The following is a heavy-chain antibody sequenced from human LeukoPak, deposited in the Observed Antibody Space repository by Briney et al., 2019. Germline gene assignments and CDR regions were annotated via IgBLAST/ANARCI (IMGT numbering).Heavy chain of an antibody. D-gene: IGHD3-9*01. CDR1: GCSITELS. CDR3: ATGTHYDLLPY. CDR2: FDPGSGEI. V-gene: IGHV1-24*01. J-gene: IGHJ4*02. Sequence: ASVKVSCKVSGCSITELSTHWVRQAPGKGLKWMGGFDPGSGEIIYEQKFQGRVTMTEDTSTDTAYMELSSLRSEDTTLYYCATGTHYDLLPYWGQGTPVTVSS.